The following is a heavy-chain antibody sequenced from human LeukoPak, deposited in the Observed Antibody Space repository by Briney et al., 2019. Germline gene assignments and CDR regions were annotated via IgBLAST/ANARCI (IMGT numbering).Heavy chain of an antibody. J-gene: IGHJ4*02. Sequence: GGSLRLSCAASGFTFSSYEMNWVRQAPGKGLEWVSYISSSGSTIYYADSVKGRFTISRDNAKNSLYLQMNSLRAEDTAVYYCARGHGYNSKLGIDYWGQGTLVTVSS. V-gene: IGHV3-48*03. CDR3: ARGHGYNSKLGIDY. CDR2: ISSSGSTI. D-gene: IGHD5-24*01. CDR1: GFTFSSYE.